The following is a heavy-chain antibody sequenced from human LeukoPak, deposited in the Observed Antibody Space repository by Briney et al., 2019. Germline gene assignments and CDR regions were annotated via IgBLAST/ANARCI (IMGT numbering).Heavy chain of an antibody. CDR1: GGSISSYY. Sequence: SETLSLTCTVSGGSISSYYWSWIRQPPGKGLEWIGYIYYSGSTNYNPSLKSRVTISVDTSKNQFSLKLSSVTAADTAVYYCARAREYCGGDCYRHFDYWGQGTLVTVSS. CDR2: IYYSGST. D-gene: IGHD2-21*02. J-gene: IGHJ4*02. V-gene: IGHV4-59*12. CDR3: ARAREYCGGDCYRHFDY.